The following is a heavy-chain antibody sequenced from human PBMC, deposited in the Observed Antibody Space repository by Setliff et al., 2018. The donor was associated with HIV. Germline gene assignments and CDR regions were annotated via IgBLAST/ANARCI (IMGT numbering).Heavy chain of an antibody. CDR3: ARQSTTSRDFDS. Sequence: SEILSLTCAVSGYAINNNFFWGWVRQPPGKGLEWIGFVSYTGTTRYSPSLRSRISISIDASKNKFSLQLSSVTAADTAVYYCARQSTTSRDFDSWGQGTLVTVSS. V-gene: IGHV4-38-2*01. D-gene: IGHD2-2*01. CDR1: GYAINNNFF. J-gene: IGHJ4*02. CDR2: VSYTGTT.